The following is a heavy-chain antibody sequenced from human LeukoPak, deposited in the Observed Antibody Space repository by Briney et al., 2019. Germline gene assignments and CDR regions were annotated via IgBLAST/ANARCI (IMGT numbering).Heavy chain of an antibody. CDR3: ARGGAVAGTGDY. Sequence: SETLSLTCTVSGGSISSYYWSWIRQPPGKGLEWIGYIYYSGSTNYNPSLKSRVTIPVDTSKNQFSLKLSSVTAADTAVYYCARGGAVAGTGDYWGQGTLVTVSS. CDR1: GGSISSYY. CDR2: IYYSGST. J-gene: IGHJ4*02. V-gene: IGHV4-59*12. D-gene: IGHD6-19*01.